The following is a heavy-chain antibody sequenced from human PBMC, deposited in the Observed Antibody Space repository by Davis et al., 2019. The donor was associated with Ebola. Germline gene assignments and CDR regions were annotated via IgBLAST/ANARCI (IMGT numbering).Heavy chain of an antibody. D-gene: IGHD3-16*01. CDR3: ARVHGGYENNVFDI. CDR1: GFTLSDYW. V-gene: IGHV3-74*01. J-gene: IGHJ3*02. CDR2: IDSDGSYT. Sequence: GESLKISCAASGFTLSDYWMHWVRQAPGKGLVWVSSIDSDGSYTTYADSVKGRFTISRGIAKNTLHLQMNSLRAEDTAVYYCARVHGGYENNVFDIWGQGTMVTVSS.